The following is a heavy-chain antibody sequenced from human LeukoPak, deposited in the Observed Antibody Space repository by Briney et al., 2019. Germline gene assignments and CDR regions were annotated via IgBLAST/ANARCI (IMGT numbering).Heavy chain of an antibody. J-gene: IGHJ6*02. CDR1: GYTFTSYG. V-gene: IGHV1-18*01. CDR3: ARDIPSAPWLVPYYYYGMDV. D-gene: IGHD6-19*01. Sequence: ASVKVSYKASGYTFTSYGISWVRQAPGQGLEWMGWISAYNGNTNYAQKLQGGVTMTTDTSTSTAYMELRSLRSDDTAVYYCARDIPSAPWLVPYYYYGMDVWGQGTTVTVSS. CDR2: ISAYNGNT.